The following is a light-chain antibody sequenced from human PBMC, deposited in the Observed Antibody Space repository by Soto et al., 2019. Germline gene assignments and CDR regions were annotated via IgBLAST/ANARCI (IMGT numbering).Light chain of an antibody. J-gene: IGKJ2*01. CDR2: GAS. V-gene: IGKV3-20*01. Sequence: EIVLTQSPGTLSLSPGERATLSCRASQSVGSTYLAWYQQKLGQAPRLLIYGASNRADGIPGKFSGSGSGTDFTLTISRLGPEDFAVYYCQQYDSLPDTFGRGTRLEIK. CDR3: QQYDSLPDT. CDR1: QSVGSTY.